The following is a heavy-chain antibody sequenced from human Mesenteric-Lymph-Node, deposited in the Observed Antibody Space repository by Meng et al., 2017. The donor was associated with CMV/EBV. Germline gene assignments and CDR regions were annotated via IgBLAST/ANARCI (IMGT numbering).Heavy chain of an antibody. Sequence: GGSLRLSCAASGFTFSSYSMNWVRQAPGKGLEWVSYISSSSSTIYYADSVKGRFTISRDNAKNSLYLQMNSLRAEDTAVYYCARDSVVQDYGMDVWGQGTTVTVSS. J-gene: IGHJ6*02. V-gene: IGHV3-48*04. CDR2: ISSSSSTI. D-gene: IGHD2-2*01. CDR1: GFTFSSYS. CDR3: ARDSVVQDYGMDV.